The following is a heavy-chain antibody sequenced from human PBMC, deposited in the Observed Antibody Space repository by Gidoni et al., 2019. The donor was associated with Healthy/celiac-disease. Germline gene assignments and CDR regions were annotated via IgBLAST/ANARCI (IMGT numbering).Heavy chain of an antibody. D-gene: IGHD5-18*01. Sequence: EVQLLESGGGLVQPGGSLRLSCEASGFTFSSYPMSWLRQAPGKGREWVSAISGSGGSTYYADSVKGRFTISRDNSKNTLYLQMNSLRAEDTAVYYCAKGRAPSGYSYGYDFDYWGQGTLVTVSS. CDR2: ISGSGGST. CDR1: GFTFSSYP. V-gene: IGHV3-23*01. CDR3: AKGRAPSGYSYGYDFDY. J-gene: IGHJ4*02.